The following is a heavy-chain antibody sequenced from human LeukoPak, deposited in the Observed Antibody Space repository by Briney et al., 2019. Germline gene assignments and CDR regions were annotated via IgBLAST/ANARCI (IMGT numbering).Heavy chain of an antibody. J-gene: IGHJ4*02. Sequence: NPSETLSLTCAVSGGSISSSNWWSWVRQPPGKGLEWIGEIYHSGSTNYNPSLKSRVTISVDKSKNQFSLKLSSVTAADTAVYYCARDESNGSYGGSFDYWGQGTLVTVSS. CDR1: GGSISSSNW. CDR2: IYHSGST. V-gene: IGHV4-4*02. CDR3: ARDESNGSYGGSFDY. D-gene: IGHD1-26*01.